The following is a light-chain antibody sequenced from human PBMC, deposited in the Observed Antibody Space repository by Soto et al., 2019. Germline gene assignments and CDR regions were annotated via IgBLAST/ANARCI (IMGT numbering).Light chain of an antibody. J-gene: IGLJ2*01. V-gene: IGLV2-8*01. CDR1: PSDVGGSNS. CDR3: SSYAPSDVV. Sequence: QSALTQPPSASGSPGQSVTISCTGTPSDVGGSNSVSWYQQHPGKAPNLMIYDVNTRPAGVPDRFSGSKSGNTASLTVSGLQAEDEAYYFCSSYAPSDVVFGGGTKLTVL. CDR2: DVN.